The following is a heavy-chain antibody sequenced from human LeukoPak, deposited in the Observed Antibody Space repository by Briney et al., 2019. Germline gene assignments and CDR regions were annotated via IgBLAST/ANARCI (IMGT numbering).Heavy chain of an antibody. CDR2: SNAGNGNT. J-gene: IGHJ4*02. V-gene: IGHV1-3*01. CDR3: ASSTRGYDILTGETEI. Sequence: ASVKVSCKASGYTFTSYAMHWVRQAPGQRLEWMGWSNAGNGNTKYSQKFHGRVTITRDTSSSTAYMALSSLRSEATAVYSCASSTRGYDILTGETEIWGQGTLATVSS. CDR1: GYTFTSYA. D-gene: IGHD3-9*01.